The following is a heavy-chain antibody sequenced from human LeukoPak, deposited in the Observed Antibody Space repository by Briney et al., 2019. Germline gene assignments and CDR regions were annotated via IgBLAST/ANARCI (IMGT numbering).Heavy chain of an antibody. J-gene: IGHJ3*02. CDR1: GGTFSSYA. CDR3: ARAKGDGWGNFAPVIHDAFDI. D-gene: IGHD3-16*01. Sequence: GASVKVSCKASGGTFSSYAISWVRQAPGQGLEWMGGIIPIFGTANYAQKFQGRVTMTTDTSTSTAYMELRSLRSDDTAVYYCARAKGDGWGNFAPVIHDAFDIWGQGTMVTVSS. V-gene: IGHV1-69*05. CDR2: IIPIFGTA.